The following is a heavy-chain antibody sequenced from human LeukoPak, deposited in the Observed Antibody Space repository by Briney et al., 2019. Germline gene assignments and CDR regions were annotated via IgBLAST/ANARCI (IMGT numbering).Heavy chain of an antibody. CDR3: AKDAAYSGSFNEGRVVFDY. V-gene: IGHV3-49*04. CDR1: GFTFGDYV. J-gene: IGHJ4*02. Sequence: GGSLRLSCRSSGFTFGDYVMTWVRQAPGKGLEWVGFIRSKVYGGTTEYAASVKGRFIISRDDSKSIAYLQMNSLRAEDTAVYYCAKDAAYSGSFNEGRVVFDYWGQGTLVTVSS. D-gene: IGHD1-26*01. CDR2: IRSKVYGGTT.